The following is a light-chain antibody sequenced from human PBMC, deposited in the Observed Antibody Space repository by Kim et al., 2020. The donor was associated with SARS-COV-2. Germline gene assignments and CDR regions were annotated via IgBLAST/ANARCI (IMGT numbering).Light chain of an antibody. V-gene: IGLV6-57*01. J-gene: IGLJ3*02. CDR3: QSYDSSNHWV. CDR1: SGSIASNY. CDR2: EDK. Sequence: AVNISCTRSSGSIASNYVQWYQQRPGRSPTIVIYEDKERYTGVPDRFSGSIDSSSNSASLTISGLNTEDEAHYYCQSYDSSNHWVFGGGTQLTV.